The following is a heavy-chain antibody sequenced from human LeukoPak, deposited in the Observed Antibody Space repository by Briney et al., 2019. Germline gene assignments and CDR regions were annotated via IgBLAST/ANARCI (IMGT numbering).Heavy chain of an antibody. CDR1: GFTFSSYS. J-gene: IGHJ4*02. CDR3: ARDRQYCSSTSCPVKEFDY. V-gene: IGHV3-21*01. CDR2: ISSSSSYI. D-gene: IGHD2-2*01. Sequence: PGGSLRLSCAASGFTFSSYSMNWVRQAPGKGLEWVSSISSSSSYIYYADSVKGRFTISRDNAKNSLYLQMNSLRAEDTAVYYCARDRQYCSSTSCPVKEFDYWGQGTLVTVSS.